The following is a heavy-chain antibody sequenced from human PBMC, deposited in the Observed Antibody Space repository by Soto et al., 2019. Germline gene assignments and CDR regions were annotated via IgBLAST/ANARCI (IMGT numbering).Heavy chain of an antibody. J-gene: IGHJ4*02. CDR3: ARGLTTVTTVRYFDY. Sequence: QVQLQQWGAGLLRPSETLSLTCAVYGGSFSGYYWSWIRQPPGKGLEWIGEINRSGSTNYNPSLKSRVTISVDTSKTQFSLKLSSVTAADTAVYYCARGLTTVTTVRYFDYWGQGTLVTVSS. CDR1: GGSFSGYY. CDR2: INRSGST. D-gene: IGHD4-17*01. V-gene: IGHV4-34*01.